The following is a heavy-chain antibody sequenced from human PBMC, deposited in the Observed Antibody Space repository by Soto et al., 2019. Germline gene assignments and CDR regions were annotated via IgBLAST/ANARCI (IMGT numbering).Heavy chain of an antibody. CDR1: GFTFSGSA. CDR2: ITSSGSEV. V-gene: IGHV3-23*01. J-gene: IGHJ4*02. D-gene: IGHD3-9*01. Sequence: PGGSLRLSCAASGFTFSGSAMTWVRQAPGKWLEYVSSITSSGSEVFHAASVKGRFTMSRDNSENMLYLQMNSLRAEDTAVYYCARDAVPFDGIWLAHDWGQGTVVTVSS. CDR3: ARDAVPFDGIWLAHD.